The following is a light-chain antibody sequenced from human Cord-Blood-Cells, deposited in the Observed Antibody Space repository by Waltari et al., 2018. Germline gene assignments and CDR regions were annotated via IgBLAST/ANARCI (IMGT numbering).Light chain of an antibody. V-gene: IGLV2-23*01. CDR2: EGS. CDR3: CSYAGSSTWV. CDR1: SSDVWSYNL. J-gene: IGLJ3*02. Sequence: QSALTQPASVSGSPGQSLTTSCTGTSSDVWSYNLFSWYQQHPGKAPKLMIYEGSKRPSGVSNRFSGSKSGNTASLTISGLQAEDEADYYCCSYAGSSTWVFGGGTKLTVL.